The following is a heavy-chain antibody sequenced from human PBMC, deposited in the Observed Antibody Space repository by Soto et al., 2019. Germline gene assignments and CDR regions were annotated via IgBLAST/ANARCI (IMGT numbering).Heavy chain of an antibody. D-gene: IGHD3-22*01. CDR1: GFTFSTYS. J-gene: IGHJ4*02. Sequence: EVPLVESGGGLVKPGGSLRLSCAASGFTFSTYSMNWVRQAPGKGLEWVSSISSSSSYTYYADSVKGRFTISRDNAKNSLYLQMNSLRAEDTAVYYCARSQYYYDSSVIGGYWGQGTLVTVSS. CDR3: ARSQYYYDSSVIGGY. V-gene: IGHV3-21*01. CDR2: ISSSSSYT.